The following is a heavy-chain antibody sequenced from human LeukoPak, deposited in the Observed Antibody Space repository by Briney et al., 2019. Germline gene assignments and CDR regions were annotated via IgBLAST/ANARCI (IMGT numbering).Heavy chain of an antibody. J-gene: IGHJ5*02. CDR2: TYSGGST. D-gene: IGHD2-2*03. CDR3: ARVRMDNWFDP. CDR1: GFIVSSNY. V-gene: IGHV3-53*01. Sequence: PGGSLRLSCAASGFIVSSNYMSWVRQAPGRGLEWVSVTYSGGSTYYADSVKGRFTISRDNSKNTLYLQMNSLRAEDTAVYYCARVRMDNWFDPWGQGTLVTVSS.